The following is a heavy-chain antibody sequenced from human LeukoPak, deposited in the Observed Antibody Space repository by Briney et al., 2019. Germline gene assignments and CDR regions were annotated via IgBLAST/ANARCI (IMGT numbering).Heavy chain of an antibody. V-gene: IGHV4-59*01. CDR1: GGSISSYY. D-gene: IGHD6-13*01. J-gene: IGHJ5*02. CDR2: IYYSGST. Sequence: SETLSLTCTVSGGSISSYYWSWIRQPPGKGLEWVGFIYYSGSTNYNPSLKSRVTISVDTSKNQFFLNLRSVTAADTAVYYCARVPRIEAGATGDWFDPWGQGTVVTVSS. CDR3: ARVPRIEAGATGDWFDP.